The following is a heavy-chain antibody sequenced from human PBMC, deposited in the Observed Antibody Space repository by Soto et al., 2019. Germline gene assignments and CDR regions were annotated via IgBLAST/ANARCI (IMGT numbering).Heavy chain of an antibody. Sequence: QEHLQESGPGLVKPSETLSLTCTVSGGSISTYYWSWIRQPPGKGLEWIGYIYFSGSTNYNPSLKSRVTISVDTSKNQFSLKLGSVTAADTAVYYCARVGILTGYYKGLDVWDQGTTVTVSS. CDR1: GGSISTYY. CDR3: ARVGILTGYYKGLDV. CDR2: IYFSGST. D-gene: IGHD3-9*01. V-gene: IGHV4-59*01. J-gene: IGHJ6*02.